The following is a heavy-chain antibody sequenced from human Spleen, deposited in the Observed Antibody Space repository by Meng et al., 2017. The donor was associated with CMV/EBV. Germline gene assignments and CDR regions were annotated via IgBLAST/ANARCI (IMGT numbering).Heavy chain of an antibody. CDR1: GFNFSSYS. Sequence: CAASGFNFSSYSMNWVRQAPGKGLEWVSSISSSSSYIYYADSVKGRFTISRDNAKNSLYLQMNSLRAEDTAVYYCARDRGYGGNGLGYWGQGTLVTVSS. J-gene: IGHJ4*02. CDR3: ARDRGYGGNGLGY. CDR2: ISSSSSYI. D-gene: IGHD4-23*01. V-gene: IGHV3-21*04.